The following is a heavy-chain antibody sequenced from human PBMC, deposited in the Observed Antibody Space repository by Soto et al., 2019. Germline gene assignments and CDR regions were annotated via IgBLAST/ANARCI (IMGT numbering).Heavy chain of an antibody. J-gene: IGHJ6*02. CDR2: IRSKAYGGTT. D-gene: IGHD4-17*01. Sequence: GSLRLSWTVSGFTFGDYTMAWFRQAAGGGRGWVSFIRSKAYGGTTEYAASVKGRFTISRDDSKSIAYLQMNRLQSEDTAVYYCARDVASYDYGDFYGMDVWGQGTTVTV. CDR3: ARDVASYDYGDFYGMDV. V-gene: IGHV3-49*03. CDR1: GFTFGDYT.